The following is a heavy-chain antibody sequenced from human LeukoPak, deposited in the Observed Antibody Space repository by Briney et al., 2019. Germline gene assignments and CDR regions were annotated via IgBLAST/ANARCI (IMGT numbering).Heavy chain of an antibody. CDR3: ASGRELTATLPY. D-gene: IGHD2-15*01. CDR1: GGSISSYY. J-gene: IGHJ4*02. CDR2: IYRSGSS. Sequence: SETLSLTCTVSGGSISSYYWSWIRQPAGKGLEWIGRIYRSGSSNYNPSLKSRVTMSVDTSKNQFSLNLTSVTAADTAVYYCASGRELTATLPYWGQGTLVTVSS. V-gene: IGHV4-4*07.